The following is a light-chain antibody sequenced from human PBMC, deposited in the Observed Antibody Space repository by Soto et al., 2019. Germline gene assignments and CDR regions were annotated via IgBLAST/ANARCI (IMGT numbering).Light chain of an antibody. J-gene: IGLJ1*01. CDR2: EVS. V-gene: IGLV2-8*01. CDR3: SSYAGSRGYV. CDR1: SSDVGGYNY. Sequence: QSALTQPPSASGSPGQSVTISCTGTSSDVGGYNYVSWYQQHPGKAPKLMIYEVSKRPSGVPDRFSGSKSGNTASLTVSGLQAEDEADYYWSSYAGSRGYVFGTGTKLTVL.